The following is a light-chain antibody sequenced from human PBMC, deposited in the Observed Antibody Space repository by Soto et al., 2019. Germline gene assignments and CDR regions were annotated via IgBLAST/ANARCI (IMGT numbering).Light chain of an antibody. CDR2: GIS. J-gene: IGKJ1*01. CDR1: HTISSSY. CDR3: QQYVTSSPRT. V-gene: IGKV3-20*01. Sequence: EIVLTQSPGTLSLSPGERATLSCRASHTISSSYLAWYQQKPGQDPRLLMYGISRRATGIPDRFSGSGSGTDFTLTITRLETEDFAVYYCQQYVTSSPRTFGQGTKVEIK.